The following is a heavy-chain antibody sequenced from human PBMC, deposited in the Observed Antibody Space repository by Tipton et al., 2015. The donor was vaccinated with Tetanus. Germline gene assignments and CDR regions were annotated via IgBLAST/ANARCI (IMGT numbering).Heavy chain of an antibody. CDR1: GFTFSNFW. J-gene: IGHJ4*02. V-gene: IGHV3-7*01. CDR3: ARDPIDTAMAADY. D-gene: IGHD5-18*01. CDR2: IKPDGSEK. Sequence: GSLRLSCAASGFTFSNFWMTWVRQAPGKGLEWVASIKPDGSEKVYMDSVKGRFTISRDNAKSSLYLQMNSLRAEDTAFYFCARDPIDTAMAADYWGQGALVTVSS.